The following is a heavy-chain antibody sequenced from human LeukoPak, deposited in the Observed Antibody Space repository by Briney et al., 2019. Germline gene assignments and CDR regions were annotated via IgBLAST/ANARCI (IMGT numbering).Heavy chain of an antibody. D-gene: IGHD2-2*01. J-gene: IGHJ1*01. Sequence: PSETLSLTCAVSGYSTSSGYYWGWVRQPPGKGLEWIGNVYHSGSTFYNPSLKSRVTMSVDTSKNQFSLKLSSVTAADTAVYYCARDACSSTSCYGYFQHWGQGTLVTVSS. CDR3: ARDACSSTSCYGYFQH. V-gene: IGHV4-38-2*02. CDR1: GYSTSSGYY. CDR2: VYHSGST.